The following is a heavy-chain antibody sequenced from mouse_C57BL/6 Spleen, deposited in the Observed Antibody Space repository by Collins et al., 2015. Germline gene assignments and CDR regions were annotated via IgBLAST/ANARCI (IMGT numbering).Heavy chain of an antibody. Sequence: TDYYMNWVKQSHGKSLEWIGDINPNNGGTSYNQKFKGKATLTVDKSSSTAYMELRSLTSEDSAVYYCARLAFDYWAKAPLSQSPQ. V-gene: IGHV1-26*01. CDR2: INPNNGGT. J-gene: IGHJ2*01. CDR1: TDYY. CDR3: ARLAFDY.